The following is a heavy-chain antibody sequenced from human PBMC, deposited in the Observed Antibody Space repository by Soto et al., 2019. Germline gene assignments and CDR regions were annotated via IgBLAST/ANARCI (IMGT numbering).Heavy chain of an antibody. J-gene: IGHJ5*02. CDR1: GYTFTGYF. CDR3: ARGGGTILAPLP. D-gene: IGHD3-3*01. CDR2: INSNSGAT. Sequence: QVQLVQSGAEVKKPGASVKVSCKASGYTFTGYFMHWVRQAPGQGLEWMGWINSNSGATKYAQKFQGRVTLRRDTSIRTAYMELSGLGSDDTAVYYCARGGGTILAPLPWGQGTLVTVSS. V-gene: IGHV1-2*02.